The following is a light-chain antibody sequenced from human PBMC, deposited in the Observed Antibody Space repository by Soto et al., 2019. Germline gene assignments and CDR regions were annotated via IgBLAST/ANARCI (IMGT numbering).Light chain of an antibody. CDR1: KLGDKY. CDR2: QDH. J-gene: IGLJ2*01. V-gene: IGLV3-1*01. CDR3: QAWDSSAAF. Sequence: SYELTQPPSVPVSPGQTASITCTRDKLGDKYASWYQQKPGQSPVLVIYQDHKRPSGIAERFSGSISGNTATLTISGIQATDEGDDYCQAWDSSAAFFGGGTKLTVL.